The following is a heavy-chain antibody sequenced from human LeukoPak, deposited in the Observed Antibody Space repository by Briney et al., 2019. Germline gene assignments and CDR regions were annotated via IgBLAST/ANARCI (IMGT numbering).Heavy chain of an antibody. CDR3: AGLKKLGVPISYHTLDV. D-gene: IGHD3-3*01. Sequence: SETLSLTSTVSRGSTRSYYWSWIRQPPGKGREWIGYVHYSGKTNYNPSLQSRVTISLDTSQNQFSLNLRAVTAVDTAVYYCAGLKKLGVPISYHTLDVWGQGTTVTVSS. CDR1: RGSTRSYY. V-gene: IGHV4-59*01. J-gene: IGHJ6*02. CDR2: VHYSGKT.